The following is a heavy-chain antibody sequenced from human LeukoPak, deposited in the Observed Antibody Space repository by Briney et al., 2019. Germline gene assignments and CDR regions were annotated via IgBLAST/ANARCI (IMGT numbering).Heavy chain of an antibody. CDR1: GYTSTSYG. Sequence: GASVKVSCKASGYTSTSYGISWVRQAPGQGLEWMGWISAYNGNTNYAQKLQGRVTMTTDTSTSTAYMELRSLRSDDTAVYYCARDRRGLRYFDWLLYSAHFDYWGQGTLVTVSS. V-gene: IGHV1-18*01. J-gene: IGHJ4*02. CDR2: ISAYNGNT. D-gene: IGHD3-9*01. CDR3: ARDRRGLRYFDWLLYSAHFDY.